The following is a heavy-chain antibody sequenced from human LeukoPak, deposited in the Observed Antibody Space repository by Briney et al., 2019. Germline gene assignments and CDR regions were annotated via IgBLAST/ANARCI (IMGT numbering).Heavy chain of an antibody. CDR1: GFTFSSYE. CDR2: ISDSGSTK. CDR3: VREGYYDSSGYLGVFDY. V-gene: IGHV3-48*03. Sequence: GGSLRLSCAASGFTFSSYEMNWVRQAPGKGLEWVSYISDSGSTKYYADSVKGRFTNSRDNAKNSMYPQMNSLRAEDTAVYYCVREGYYDSSGYLGVFDYWGQGTLVTVSS. J-gene: IGHJ4*02. D-gene: IGHD3-22*01.